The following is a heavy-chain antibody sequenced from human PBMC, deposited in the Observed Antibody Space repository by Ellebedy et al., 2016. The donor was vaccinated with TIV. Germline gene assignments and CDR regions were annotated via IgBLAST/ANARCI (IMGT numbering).Heavy chain of an antibody. D-gene: IGHD6-19*01. CDR3: VKITSGWSNY. V-gene: IGHV3-66*01. CDR1: GFTFSSYA. J-gene: IGHJ4*02. Sequence: GESLKISXAASGFTFSSYAMSWVRQAPGKGLEWVSVIYSGGSTHYADSVKGRFTISRDNSKNTLYLQMSSLKAEDTAVYYCVKITSGWSNYWGQGTLVTVSS. CDR2: IYSGGST.